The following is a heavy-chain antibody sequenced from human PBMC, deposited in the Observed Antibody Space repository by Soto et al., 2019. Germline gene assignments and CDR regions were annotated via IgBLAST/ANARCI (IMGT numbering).Heavy chain of an antibody. Sequence: GGSLRLSCAASGFTFSSYGMHWVRQAPGKGLEWVAVISYDGSNKYYADSVKGRFTISIDNSKNMVYLQMNSLRAEDTAVYYCGGHWYNYWGQGTLVTVSS. CDR2: ISYDGSNK. CDR3: GGHWYNY. D-gene: IGHD1-20*01. V-gene: IGHV3-30*03. CDR1: GFTFSSYG. J-gene: IGHJ4*02.